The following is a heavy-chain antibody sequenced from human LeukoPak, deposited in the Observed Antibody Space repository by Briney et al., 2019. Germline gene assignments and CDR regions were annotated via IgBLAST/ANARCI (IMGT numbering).Heavy chain of an antibody. Sequence: GGSLRLSCAASGXXXXXXXXXXXXXXXXXXXXWVSVIYSGGSTYYADSVKGRFTISRDNSKNTLYLQMNSLRAEDTAVYYCARVNYDRDAFDIWGQGTMVTVSS. D-gene: IGHD3-3*01. V-gene: IGHV3-66*01. CDR2: IYSGGST. CDR3: ARVNYDRDAFDI. J-gene: IGHJ3*02. CDR1: GXXXXXXX.